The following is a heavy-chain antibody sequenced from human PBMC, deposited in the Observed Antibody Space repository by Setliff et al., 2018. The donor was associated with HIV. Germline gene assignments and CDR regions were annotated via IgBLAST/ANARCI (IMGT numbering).Heavy chain of an antibody. J-gene: IGHJ4*02. CDR3: ARESPSSSWFYFDF. V-gene: IGHV4-30-4*08. CDR2: IYDSGST. Sequence: SETLSLTCTVSGGSISSGDYYWNWIRQPPGKGLEWIGYIYDSGSTYSNPSLKSRVTISVHRSKNQFSLKLSSVTAADTAVYYCARESPSSSWFYFDFWGQGTLVTVSS. D-gene: IGHD6-13*01. CDR1: GGSISSGDYY.